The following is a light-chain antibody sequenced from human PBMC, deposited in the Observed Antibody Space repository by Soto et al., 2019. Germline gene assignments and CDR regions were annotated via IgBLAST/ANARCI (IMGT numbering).Light chain of an antibody. CDR2: DAS. Sequence: IVLTQSPGTLSLSPGERATLSCRASQSVTDNYLAWYQHKPGQAPRLLIYDASTRATAIPARFSGSVSGTYFTLTVTSLEPEDFAVYYCQQYGSSPYAFGQGTKLEIK. CDR1: QSVTDNY. CDR3: QQYGSSPYA. J-gene: IGKJ2*01. V-gene: IGKV3-20*01.